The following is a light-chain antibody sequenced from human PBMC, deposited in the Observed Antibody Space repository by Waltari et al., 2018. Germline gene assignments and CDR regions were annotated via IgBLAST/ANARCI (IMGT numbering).Light chain of an antibody. Sequence: EIVLTQSPGTLSLSPGERATLSCRSSQSVSSNYLAWYQQKPGQAPRLLIYGASSRATGISDRFSGSGSGTDFTLTISRLEAADVAVYYCQQCYSTPYTFGQGTKLEIK. V-gene: IGKV3-20*01. CDR3: QQCYSTPYT. CDR2: GAS. CDR1: QSVSSNY. J-gene: IGKJ2*01.